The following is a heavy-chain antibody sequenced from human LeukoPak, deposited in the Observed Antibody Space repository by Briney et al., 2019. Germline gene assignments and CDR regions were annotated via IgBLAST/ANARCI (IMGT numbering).Heavy chain of an antibody. D-gene: IGHD3-10*01. CDR3: ARTTLSFGNLLGWYFDL. CDR1: GDPIRSFY. J-gene: IGHJ2*01. CDR2: IYYSGGT. V-gene: IGHV4-59*08. Sequence: SETLSLTCSISGDPIRSFYWIWIPQPPGKGLEWIGYIYYSGGTNYNPSLESRVTISLDMSNYQFSLKLRSATAADTAMYYCARTTLSFGNLLGWYFDLWGRGTLVTVSS.